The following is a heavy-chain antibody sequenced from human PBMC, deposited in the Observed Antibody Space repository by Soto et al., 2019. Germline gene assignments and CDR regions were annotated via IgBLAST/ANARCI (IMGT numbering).Heavy chain of an antibody. J-gene: IGHJ4*02. Sequence: GGSLRLSCAASGFTFDDYAMHWVRQAPGKGLEWVSGISWNSGSIGYADSVKGPFTISRDNAKNSLYLQMNSLRAEDTALYYCAKSPVPGDYCSGGSCYFDYWGQGTLVTVSS. CDR1: GFTFDDYA. CDR3: AKSPVPGDYCSGGSCYFDY. D-gene: IGHD2-15*01. CDR2: ISWNSGSI. V-gene: IGHV3-9*01.